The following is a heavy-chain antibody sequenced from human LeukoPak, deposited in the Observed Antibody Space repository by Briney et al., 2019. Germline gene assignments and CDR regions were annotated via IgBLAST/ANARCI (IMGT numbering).Heavy chain of an antibody. CDR3: ARWRGSTSERSDY. J-gene: IGHJ4*02. CDR1: GFTFSDYW. V-gene: IGHV3-7*01. CDR2: IKQDGSAK. D-gene: IGHD2-2*01. Sequence: PGGSLRLSCTASGFTFSDYWMTWVRQAPGKGLEWEANIKQDGSAKYYVDSVKGRFTISRGNAKNSLYLQMDSLRVEDTATYYCARWRGSTSERSDYWGQGTLVTVSS.